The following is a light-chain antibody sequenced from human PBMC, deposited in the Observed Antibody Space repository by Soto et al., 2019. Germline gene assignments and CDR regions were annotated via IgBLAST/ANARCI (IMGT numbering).Light chain of an antibody. CDR3: KQYNHWPWT. CDR2: GAF. CDR1: QSVGTT. Sequence: EIVMTQSQATRVVSAGEGATLSCRASQSVGTTLAWYQQKPGQAPRLLIYGAFTRVTGIPARFSGSGSGTEFTLTISSLQSEDFVVYYCKQYNHWPWTFGQGTKVDIK. J-gene: IGKJ1*01. V-gene: IGKV3-15*01.